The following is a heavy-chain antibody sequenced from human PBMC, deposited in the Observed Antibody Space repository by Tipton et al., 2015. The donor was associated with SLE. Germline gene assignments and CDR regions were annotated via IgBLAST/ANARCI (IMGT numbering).Heavy chain of an antibody. V-gene: IGHV4-31*11. CDR3: ARGSRDSIYYYYYMDV. CDR2: IYYSGST. D-gene: IGHD2-15*01. Sequence: TLSLTCAVSGGSISSSNWWSWIRQHPGKGLEWIGYIYYSGSTFYNPSLKSRLTLSLDTSEKQFSLKLSSVTAADTAVYYCARGSRDSIYYYYYMDVWGKGTTVTVSS. J-gene: IGHJ6*03. CDR1: GGSISSSNW.